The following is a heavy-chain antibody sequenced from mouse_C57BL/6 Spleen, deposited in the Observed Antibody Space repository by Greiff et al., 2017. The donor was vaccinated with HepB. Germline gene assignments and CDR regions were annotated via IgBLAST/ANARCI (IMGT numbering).Heavy chain of an antibody. CDR3: ARRGGSSSWYFDV. CDR2: IHPNSGST. Sequence: QVQLQQPGAELVKPGASVKLSCKASGYTFTSYWMHWVKQRPGQGLEWIGMIHPNSGSTNYNEKFKSKATLTVDKSSSTAYMQRSSLTSEDSAVYYCARRGGSSSWYFDVWGTGTTVTVSS. V-gene: IGHV1-64*01. J-gene: IGHJ1*03. D-gene: IGHD1-1*01. CDR1: GYTFTSYW.